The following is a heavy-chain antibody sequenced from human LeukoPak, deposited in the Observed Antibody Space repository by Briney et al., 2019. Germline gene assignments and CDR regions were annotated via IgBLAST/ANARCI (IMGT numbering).Heavy chain of an antibody. CDR1: GYTFTSYG. J-gene: IGHJ4*02. Sequence: ASVKVSCKASGYTFTSYGISWVRQAPGQGLEWMGWISAYNGNTNYAQKLQGRVTMTTDTSTSTAYMELRSLRSDDTAVYYCARDRPKWELLRGAFDYWGQGTLVTVSS. D-gene: IGHD1-26*01. CDR2: ISAYNGNT. V-gene: IGHV1-18*01. CDR3: ARDRPKWELLRGAFDY.